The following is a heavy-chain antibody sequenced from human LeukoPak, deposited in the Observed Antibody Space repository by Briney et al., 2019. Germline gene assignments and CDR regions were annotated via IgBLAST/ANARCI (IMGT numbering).Heavy chain of an antibody. V-gene: IGHV3-7*01. J-gene: IGHJ4*02. Sequence: GGSLRLSCAASVFTLSSYWMKWVRQAPGEGLEWVAIIKQDGTETFYVDSVKGRFTISRDNVKNSLYLQMNSLRIEDAAVYYCMGGRGWLPENWGQGTLVTVSS. D-gene: IGHD3-22*01. CDR1: VFTLSSYW. CDR2: IKQDGTET. CDR3: MGGRGWLPEN.